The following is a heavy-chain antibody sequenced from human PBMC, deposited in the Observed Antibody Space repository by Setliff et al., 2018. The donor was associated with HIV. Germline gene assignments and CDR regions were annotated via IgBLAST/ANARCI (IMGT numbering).Heavy chain of an antibody. V-gene: IGHV5-51*01. J-gene: IGHJ6*02. Sequence: PGESLKISCKGSGYSFTSYWIGWVRQMPGKGLEWMGIIYPGDSDTRYSPSFQGQVTMSRDNAKNLLYPQMNSLRAEDTAVYYCASHHSADIYYSYYGMDVWGQGTTVTVSS. CDR2: IYPGDSDT. CDR1: GYSFTSYW. D-gene: IGHD6-13*01. CDR3: ASHHSADIYYSYYGMDV.